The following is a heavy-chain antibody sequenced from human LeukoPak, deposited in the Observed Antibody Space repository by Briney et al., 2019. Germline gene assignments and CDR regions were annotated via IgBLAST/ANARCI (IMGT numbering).Heavy chain of an antibody. CDR1: GFTFSSYE. Sequence: GGSLRLSCAASGFTFSSYEMNWVRQAPGKGLEWVANINEGGSVQNYVDSVKGRFTVSRDNAKNSLYLQMNSLRVEDTAVHYCARSHYGDLAWGQGTLVTVSS. CDR3: ARSHYGDLA. V-gene: IGHV3-7*01. CDR2: INEGGSVQ. J-gene: IGHJ5*02. D-gene: IGHD4-17*01.